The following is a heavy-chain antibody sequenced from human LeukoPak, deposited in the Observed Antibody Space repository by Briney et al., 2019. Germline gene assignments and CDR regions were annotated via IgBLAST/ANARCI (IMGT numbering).Heavy chain of an antibody. CDR3: ARVLELEWWYYFDY. D-gene: IGHD2-15*01. J-gene: IGHJ4*02. V-gene: IGHV3-23*01. CDR1: GFSLSSYG. CDR2: LSDRGGGT. Sequence: PGGSLRLSCAASGFSLSSYGMTWVRQAPGKELEWVSTLSDRGGGTYYADSVKGRFTISRDNSRNTLYLQMHSLRVEDTAVYYCARVLELEWWYYFDYWGQGTLVTVSS.